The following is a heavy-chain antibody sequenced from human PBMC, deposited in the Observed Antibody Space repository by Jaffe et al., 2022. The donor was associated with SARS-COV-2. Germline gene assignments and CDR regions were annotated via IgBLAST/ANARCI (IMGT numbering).Heavy chain of an antibody. CDR3: ARSRGSPNPQPYYYGMDV. V-gene: IGHV3-21*01. CDR1: GFTFSSYS. J-gene: IGHJ6*02. CDR2: ISSSSSYI. Sequence: EVQLVESGGGLVKPGGSLRLSCAASGFTFSSYSMNWVRQAPGKGLEWVSSISSSSSYIYYADSVKGRFTISRDNAKNSLYLQMNSLRAEDTAVYYCARSRGSPNPQPYYYGMDVWGQGTTVTVSS. D-gene: IGHD2-2*01.